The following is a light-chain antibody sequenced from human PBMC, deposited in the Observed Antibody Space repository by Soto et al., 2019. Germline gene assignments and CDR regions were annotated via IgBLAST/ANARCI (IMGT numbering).Light chain of an antibody. V-gene: IGLV2-14*01. Sequence: QSALTQPASVSGSPGQSITISCTGTSSDVGGYNYVSWYQQHPGKAPKLMIYDVSNRPSGVSNRFSGSKSGNTASLTISGLQAEDEADYYCSSYTSISTPYVVFGRGTKLTVL. CDR1: SSDVGGYNY. CDR3: SSYTSISTPYVV. J-gene: IGLJ2*01. CDR2: DVS.